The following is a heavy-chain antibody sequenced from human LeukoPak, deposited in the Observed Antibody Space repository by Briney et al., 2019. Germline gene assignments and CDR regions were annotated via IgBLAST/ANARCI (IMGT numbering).Heavy chain of an antibody. CDR1: GYTFTSYG. CDR2: ISAYNGNT. V-gene: IGHV1-18*01. J-gene: IGHJ4*02. Sequence: GASVKVSCKASGYTFTSYGISWVRQAPGQGLEWMGWISAYNGNTNYAQKLQGRVTMTTDTSTSTAYMELRSLRSDDTAVYYCAFRRGPRPTRYFDYWGQGTLVTVSS. CDR3: AFRRGPRPTRYFDY. D-gene: IGHD3-10*01.